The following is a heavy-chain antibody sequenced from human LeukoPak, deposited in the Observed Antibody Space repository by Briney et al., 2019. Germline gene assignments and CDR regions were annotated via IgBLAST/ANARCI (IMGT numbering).Heavy chain of an antibody. CDR3: TTAFYYDRGGWFGP. D-gene: IGHD3-22*01. Sequence: GGSLRLSCAASGFTFSSYEMNWVRQAPGKGLEWVGRIKSKTDGGTTDYAAPVKGRFTISRDDSKNTLYLQMNSLKTEDTAVYYCTTAFYYDRGGWFGPWGQGTLVTVSS. J-gene: IGHJ5*02. V-gene: IGHV3-15*01. CDR1: GFTFSSYE. CDR2: IKSKTDGGTT.